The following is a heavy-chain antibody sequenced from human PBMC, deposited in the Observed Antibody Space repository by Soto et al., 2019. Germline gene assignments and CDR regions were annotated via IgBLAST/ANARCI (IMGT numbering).Heavy chain of an antibody. V-gene: IGHV4-39*01. Sequence: SETLSLTCTVSGGSISSRTYSWGWIRQPPGKGLEWIGSISYSGSTYYNPSLKSRVTISVDTSKNQFSLKLSSVIAADTAVYYCANYRVGSILDYWGQGTLVTVSS. J-gene: IGHJ4*02. CDR2: ISYSGST. CDR3: ANYRVGSILDY. D-gene: IGHD5-12*01. CDR1: GGSISSRTYS.